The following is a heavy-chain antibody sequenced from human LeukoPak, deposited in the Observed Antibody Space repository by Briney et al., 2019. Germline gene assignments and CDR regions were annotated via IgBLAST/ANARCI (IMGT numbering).Heavy chain of an antibody. CDR1: GGTFSSYA. D-gene: IGHD6-13*01. CDR2: IIPIFGTA. CDR3: ASPTRYSSSWFLLY. V-gene: IGHV1-69*05. Sequence: EASVKVSCKAFGGTFSSYAISWVRQAPGQGLEWMGGIIPIFGTANYAQKFQGRVTITTDESTSTAYMELSSLRSEDTAVYYCASPTRYSSSWFLLYWGQGTLVTVSS. J-gene: IGHJ4*02.